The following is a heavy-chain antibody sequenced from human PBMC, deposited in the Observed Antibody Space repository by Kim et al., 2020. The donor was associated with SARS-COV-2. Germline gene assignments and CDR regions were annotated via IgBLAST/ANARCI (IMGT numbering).Heavy chain of an antibody. CDR1: GYTFISYY. CDR3: ARTNYDSSGYRLYYYYGMDV. V-gene: IGHV1-46*01. CDR2: INPSGPSS. Sequence: ASVKVSCKASGYTFISYYIHWVRQAPGQGLEWMGIINPSGPSSTYGQKFQGRVTMTRDTSTSTVYMELSSLRSEDTAVYYCARTNYDSSGYRLYYYYGMDVWGQGTTVTVSS. D-gene: IGHD3-22*01. J-gene: IGHJ6*02.